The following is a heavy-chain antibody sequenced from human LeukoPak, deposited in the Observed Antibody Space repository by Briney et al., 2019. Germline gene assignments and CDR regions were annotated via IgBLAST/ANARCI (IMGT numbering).Heavy chain of an antibody. CDR1: GGSISSSSYY. Sequence: SETLSLTCTVSGGSISSSSYYWGWIRQPPGEGPEWVGSISYSGRTHYNPSLKSRVSISVDTSKNQFSLNLSSVTAADTAVYYCARKKTGATNGLDVWGQGTTVTVSS. V-gene: IGHV4-39*01. CDR3: ARKKTGATNGLDV. CDR2: ISYSGRT. J-gene: IGHJ6*02. D-gene: IGHD1-1*01.